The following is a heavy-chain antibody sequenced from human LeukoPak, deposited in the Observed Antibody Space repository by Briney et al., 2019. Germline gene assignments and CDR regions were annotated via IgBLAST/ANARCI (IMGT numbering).Heavy chain of an antibody. CDR3: ARRVGYCSSTSCYGVDY. Sequence: SETLSLTCAVYGGSFSGYYWSWIRQPPGKGLEWIGEINHSGSTNYNPSLKSRVTISVDTSKNQFSLKLSSVTAADTAVYYCARRVGYCSSTSCYGVDYWGQGTLVTVSS. J-gene: IGHJ4*02. CDR1: GGSFSGYY. V-gene: IGHV4-34*01. D-gene: IGHD2-2*01. CDR2: INHSGST.